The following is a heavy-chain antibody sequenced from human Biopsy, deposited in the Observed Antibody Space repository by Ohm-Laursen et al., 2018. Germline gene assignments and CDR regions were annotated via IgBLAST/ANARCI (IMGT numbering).Heavy chain of an antibody. V-gene: IGHV1-2*02. CDR1: GYTFTGQY. CDR3: AKGQDLRGGAEYFQH. CDR2: INPHSGTT. D-gene: IGHD2-15*01. Sequence: GASVKVSRKASGYTFTGQYLHWVRQVPGQGLEWMGWINPHSGTTKFAQDFQGRVTMTRDTSITTDYMELRRLRSEDTAVYYCAKGQDLRGGAEYFQHWGQGALVTVSS. J-gene: IGHJ1*01.